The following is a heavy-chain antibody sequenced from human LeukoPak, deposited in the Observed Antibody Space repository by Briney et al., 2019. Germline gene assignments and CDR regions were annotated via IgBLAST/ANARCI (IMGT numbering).Heavy chain of an antibody. J-gene: IGHJ4*02. D-gene: IGHD6-6*01. V-gene: IGHV3-7*01. CDR3: ARVYRSSSGYCFDF. Sequence: GGPLRLSCAVPGFTFSSIWRSGVGRVQGKGREGGANIKQDGSEKYYVDSVKGRFTVSRDNAKNSLYLQMNSLRAEDTAVYYCARVYRSSSGYCFDFWGQGTLVTVSS. CDR1: GFTFSSIW. CDR2: IKQDGSEK.